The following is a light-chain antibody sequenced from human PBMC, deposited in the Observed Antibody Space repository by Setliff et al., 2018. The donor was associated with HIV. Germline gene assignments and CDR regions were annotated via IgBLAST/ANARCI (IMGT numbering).Light chain of an antibody. V-gene: IGLV2-14*03. CDR3: CSYAGSYTFGYV. CDR1: SSDVGGYNY. CDR2: DVS. Sequence: QSVLTQPASVSGSPGQSITISCTGTSSDVGGYNYVSWYQQHPGKAPKLIIYDVSDRPSGVSNRFSGSKSGNTASLTISGLQAEDEADYYCCSYAGSYTFGYVFGTGTKVTVL. J-gene: IGLJ1*01.